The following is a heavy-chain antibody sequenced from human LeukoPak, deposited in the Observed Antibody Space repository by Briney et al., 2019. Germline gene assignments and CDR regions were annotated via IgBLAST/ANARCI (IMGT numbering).Heavy chain of an antibody. Sequence: PGGSLRLSCAASGFTFSSYAMHWVRQAPGKGLEWVAVISYDGSNKYYADSVKGRFTISRDNSKNTLYLQMNSLRAEDTAVYYCARDQATYLWFGELLYSPWGQGTLVTVSS. CDR2: ISYDGSNK. J-gene: IGHJ5*02. V-gene: IGHV3-30*04. D-gene: IGHD3-10*01. CDR1: GFTFSSYA. CDR3: ARDQATYLWFGELLYSP.